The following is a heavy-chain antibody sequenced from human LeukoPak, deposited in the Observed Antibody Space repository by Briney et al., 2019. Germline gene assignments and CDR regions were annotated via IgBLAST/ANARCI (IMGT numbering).Heavy chain of an antibody. D-gene: IGHD3-3*01. Sequence: PGRSLRLSCAASGFTFSDYAMHWVRQAPGKGLEWVAVLSYGGTNKYYADSVKGRFTISRDNSKNMMFLQMNSLRAEDTAVYHCARDRSGYANDAFDFWGQGTMATVSS. J-gene: IGHJ3*01. CDR1: GFTFSDYA. CDR2: LSYGGTNK. CDR3: ARDRSGYANDAFDF. V-gene: IGHV3-30-3*01.